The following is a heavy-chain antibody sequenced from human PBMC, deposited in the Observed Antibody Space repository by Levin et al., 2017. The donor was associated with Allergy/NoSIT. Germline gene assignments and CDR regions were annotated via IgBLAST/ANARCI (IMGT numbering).Heavy chain of an antibody. J-gene: IGHJ4*01. CDR2: IQQNGGDK. CDR1: GFTFSNYW. V-gene: IGHV3-7*01. D-gene: IGHD2-21*02. Sequence: GASVKVSCTASGFTFSNYWMSWVRQAPGKGLEWVANIQQNGGDKYYVDSVKGRFTISRDNAKNSLYLQMNSLRAEDTAVYYCARDDVANCGGDCSTFDYWGHGTLVTVSS. CDR3: ARDDVANCGGDCSTFDY.